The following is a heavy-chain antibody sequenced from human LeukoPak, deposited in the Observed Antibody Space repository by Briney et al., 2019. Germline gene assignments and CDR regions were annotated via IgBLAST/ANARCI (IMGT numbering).Heavy chain of an antibody. CDR1: GYTFTGYY. Sequence: ASVKVSCKGSGYTFTGYYMHWVRQAPGQGLEWMGWINPNSGGTNYAQKFQGRVTMTRDTSISTAYMELSRLRSDDTAVYYCAREVAVAGGWFDPWGQGTLVTVSS. J-gene: IGHJ5*02. D-gene: IGHD6-19*01. CDR2: INPNSGGT. CDR3: AREVAVAGGWFDP. V-gene: IGHV1-2*02.